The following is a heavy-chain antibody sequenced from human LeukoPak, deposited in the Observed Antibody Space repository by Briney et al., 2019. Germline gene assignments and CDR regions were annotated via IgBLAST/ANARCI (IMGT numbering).Heavy chain of an antibody. CDR3: IKDRIGTWSFDH. CDR1: GFTFSGHF. J-gene: IGHJ4*02. D-gene: IGHD1-26*01. Sequence: GGSLRLSCSASGFTFSGHFMHWVRQAPGKGLEYVSSISINGDKTYYAESVKGRFAISRDNSKNTLYLQLSSLRVEDTAVYYCIKDRIGTWSFDHWGQGTLLTVSS. V-gene: IGHV3-64D*06. CDR2: ISINGDKT.